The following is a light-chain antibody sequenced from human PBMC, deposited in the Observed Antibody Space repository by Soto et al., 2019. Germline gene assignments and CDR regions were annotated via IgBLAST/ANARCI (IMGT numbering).Light chain of an antibody. CDR2: GNS. J-gene: IGLJ1*01. V-gene: IGLV1-40*01. Sequence: QTVVTQPPSVSRAPGQRVTISCTGSSSNIGAGYDVHWYQQLPGTAPKLLIYGNSNRPSGVPDRFSGSKSGTSASLAITGLQAEDEADYYCHSYDSSLSALYVFGTGTKLTVL. CDR3: HSYDSSLSALYV. CDR1: SSNIGAGYD.